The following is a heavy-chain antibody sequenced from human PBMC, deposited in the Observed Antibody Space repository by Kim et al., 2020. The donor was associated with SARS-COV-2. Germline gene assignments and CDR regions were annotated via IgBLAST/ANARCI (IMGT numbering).Heavy chain of an antibody. J-gene: IGHJ5*02. V-gene: IGHV3-30*18. CDR3: AKGSFFDP. CDR2: ISYDGSNK. Sequence: GGSLRLSCAASGFTFSSYGMHWVRQAPGKGLEWVAVISYDGSNKYYADSVKGRFTISRDNSKNTLYLQMNSLRAEDTAVYYCAKGSFFDPWGQGTLVTVSS. CDR1: GFTFSSYG.